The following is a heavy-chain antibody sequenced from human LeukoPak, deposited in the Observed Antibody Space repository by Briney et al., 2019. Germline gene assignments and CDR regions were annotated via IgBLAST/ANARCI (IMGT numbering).Heavy chain of an antibody. J-gene: IGHJ4*02. CDR1: GYNFTAYW. CDR2: IDASDSYT. V-gene: IGHV5-10-1*01. Sequence: GESLRISCKGSGYNFTAYWISWVRQMPGKGLEWMGRIDASDSYTNYRPPFQGHVIISTDKSITTAYLQWSSLKASDTAMYYCARLRDGSLDFWGQGTQVSVSS. CDR3: ARLRDGSLDF.